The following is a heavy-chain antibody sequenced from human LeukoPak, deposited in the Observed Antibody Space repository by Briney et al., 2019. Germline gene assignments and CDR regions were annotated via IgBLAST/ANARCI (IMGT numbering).Heavy chain of an antibody. CDR1: GFIFSSYG. D-gene: IGHD3-10*01. J-gene: IGHJ4*02. CDR3: AKHLFEDGSGSGYFDY. CDR2: ISFDGRDI. Sequence: GGPLRLSCAASGFIFSSYGMHWVRQAPGKGLEWVAVISFDGRDIYYTESVKGRFAISRDNSNNTLYLQMNSLRTEDTAVYYCAKHLFEDGSGSGYFDYWGQGTLVTVSS. V-gene: IGHV3-30*18.